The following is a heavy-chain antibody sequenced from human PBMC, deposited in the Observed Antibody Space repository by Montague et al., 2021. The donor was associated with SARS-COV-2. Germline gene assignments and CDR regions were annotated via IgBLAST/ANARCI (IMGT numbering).Heavy chain of an antibody. J-gene: IGHJ6*02. V-gene: IGHV3-23*01. CDR2: ISGSGDKT. CDR3: AKDLFCSGGDCYFYGMDL. D-gene: IGHD2-15*01. Sequence: SPRLSCAASGFTFSTYAMSWVRRAPGKGLEWVSAISGSGDKTYYADSVKGRFTISRDNSKNTVSLQMNSLRVEDTAVYYCAKDLFCSGGDCYFYGMDLWGQGTTVTVSS. CDR1: GFTFSTYA.